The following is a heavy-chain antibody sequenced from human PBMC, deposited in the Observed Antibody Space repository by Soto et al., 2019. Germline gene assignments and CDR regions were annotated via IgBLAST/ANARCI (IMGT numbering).Heavy chain of an antibody. J-gene: IGHJ4*02. CDR3: AKVERYYYDSSGYYSSPLF. V-gene: IGHV3-48*01. D-gene: IGHD3-22*01. CDR1: GFTFSTFS. Sequence: EVQLVESGGGSVQPGGSLRLSCAASGFTFSTFSMNWVRQAPGRGLEWISYISGGGRPISYADSVKGRFTISRDNAKNSLYLQMNSLRAEDTAVYYCAKVERYYYDSSGYYSSPLFWGQGTLVTVSS. CDR2: ISGGGRPI.